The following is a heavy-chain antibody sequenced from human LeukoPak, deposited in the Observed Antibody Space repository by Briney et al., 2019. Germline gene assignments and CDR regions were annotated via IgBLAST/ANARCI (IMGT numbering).Heavy chain of an antibody. V-gene: IGHV4-34*01. CDR3: ARRRDWNDVLDS. CDR2: ISHDGNT. D-gene: IGHD1-1*01. J-gene: IGHJ4*02. Sequence: PSETLSLTCAVYDESFSDYYWSWIRQPPEKGLEWIGQISHDGNTNYNPSLKSRVTLLTDTSKNQFSLRLTSVTTADTAIYYCARRRDWNDVLDSWGQGTPVTVSS. CDR1: DESFSDYY.